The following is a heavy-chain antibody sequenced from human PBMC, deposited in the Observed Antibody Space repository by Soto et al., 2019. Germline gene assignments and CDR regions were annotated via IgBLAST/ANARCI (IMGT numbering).Heavy chain of an antibody. V-gene: IGHV4-59*01. CDR2: IYYSGST. CDR1: GGSISSYY. J-gene: IGHJ4*02. CDR3: ARGDGYDCHFDY. Sequence: SQTLSLTCTVSGGSISSYYWSWIRQPPGKGLEWIGYIYYSGSTNYNPSLKSRVTISVDTSKNQFPLKLSSVTAADTAVYYCARGDGYDCHFDYWGQGTLVTVSS. D-gene: IGHD5-12*01.